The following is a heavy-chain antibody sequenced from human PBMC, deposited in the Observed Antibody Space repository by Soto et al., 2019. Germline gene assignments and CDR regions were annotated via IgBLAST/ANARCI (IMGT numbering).Heavy chain of an antibody. CDR1: GGTFSTNP. V-gene: IGHV1-69*06. D-gene: IGHD2-15*01. J-gene: IGHJ4*02. Sequence: QVQLVQSGAEVKKPGSSVKVSCKASGGTFSTNPISWVRQAPGQGLEWMGGTGSGTGPGNHAQKFQGRLTNTVDKSTSTVYMELSSLSSEDTAVYYCARRDSGGFYRYFDSWGQGTLVTVSS. CDR2: TGSGTGPG. CDR3: ARRDSGGFYRYFDS.